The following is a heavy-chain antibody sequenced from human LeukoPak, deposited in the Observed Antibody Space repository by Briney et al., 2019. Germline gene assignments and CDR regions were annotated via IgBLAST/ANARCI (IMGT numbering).Heavy chain of an antibody. D-gene: IGHD6-19*01. CDR1: GYTFTNYA. CDR3: ARGRMSGSSGRYYLDY. CDR2: INTNTGNP. Sequence: ASVKVSCKASGYTFTNYAMNWVRQAPGQGFEWMGWINTNTGNPTYAQGFTGRCVFSLDTSVSTAYLQISSLKADDTAVYYCARGRMSGSSGRYYLDYWGQGTLVTVSS. J-gene: IGHJ4*02. V-gene: IGHV7-4-1*02.